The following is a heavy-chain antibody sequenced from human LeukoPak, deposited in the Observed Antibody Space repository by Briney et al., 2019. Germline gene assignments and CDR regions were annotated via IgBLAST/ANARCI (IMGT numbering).Heavy chain of an antibody. D-gene: IGHD2-2*01. V-gene: IGHV4-34*01. CDR1: GGSFSGYY. J-gene: IGHJ4*02. Sequence: PSETLSLTCAVYGGSFSGYYWSWIRQPPGKGLEWIGEINHSGSTNYNPSLKSRVTIPVDTSKNQFSLKLSSVTAADTAVYYCARGPWGLVPAAKNFDYWGQGTLVTVSS. CDR2: INHSGST. CDR3: ARGPWGLVPAAKNFDY.